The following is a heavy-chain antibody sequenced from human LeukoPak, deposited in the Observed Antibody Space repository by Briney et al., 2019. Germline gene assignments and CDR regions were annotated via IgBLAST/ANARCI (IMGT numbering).Heavy chain of an antibody. CDR3: ARDSSGYQDFDY. CDR2: IYYSGST. J-gene: IGHJ4*02. D-gene: IGHD3-22*01. CDR1: GVSISSGDYY. V-gene: IGHV4-30-4*01. Sequence: SETLSLTCTVSGVSISSGDYYWRWIRQPPGKGLEWIGYIYYSGSTYYNPSLKSRVTISVDTSKNQFSLKLSSVTAADTAVYYCARDSSGYQDFDYWGQGTLVTVSS.